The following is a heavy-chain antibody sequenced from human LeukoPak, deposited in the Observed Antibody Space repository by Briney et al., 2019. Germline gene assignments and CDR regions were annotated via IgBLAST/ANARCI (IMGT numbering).Heavy chain of an antibody. CDR1: GYTFTSYY. CDR3: ARMRGIDPGEVPY. CDR2: INPSGGSA. D-gene: IGHD3-16*01. V-gene: IGHV1-46*03. J-gene: IGHJ4*02. Sequence: ASVKVSCKASGYTFTSYYMHWVRQAPGQGLEWMGIINPSGGSASYAQKFQGRVTMTRDMSTSTVYMELSSLRSEDTAVYYCARMRGIDPGEVPYWGQGTLVTVSS.